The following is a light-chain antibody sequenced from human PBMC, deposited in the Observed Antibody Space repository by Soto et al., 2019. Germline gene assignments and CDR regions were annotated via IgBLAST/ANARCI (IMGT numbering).Light chain of an antibody. J-gene: IGLJ2*01. CDR3: QTGTPENVL. CDR2: LNSDGSH. CDR1: GGHSAYA. V-gene: IGLV4-69*01. Sequence: QTVVTQSPSASASLGASVKLTCTLGGGHSAYAIAWHQQQPEKGPRYLMKLNSDGSHSKGDGIPDRFSGSSSGAERYLTTPAPRAGGGADYYGQTGTPENVLSGGGTKL.